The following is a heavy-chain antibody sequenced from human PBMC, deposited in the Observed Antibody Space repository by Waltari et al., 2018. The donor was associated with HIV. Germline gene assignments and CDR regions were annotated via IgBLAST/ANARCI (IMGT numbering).Heavy chain of an antibody. CDR1: GFTFPTYP. V-gene: IGHV3-23*01. CDR2: ISYRGSTT. D-gene: IGHD2-8*01. J-gene: IGHJ6*02. CDR3: AKPRMEYAIRDHFFGLDV. Sequence: VDLLESGGRLVQPGGSLRLSCVGSGFTFPTYPMSWVRQAPGKRVRLDSGISYRGSTTVDADSVKGRFTIARDNSKNTIYLQIDSLRADDTAVYYCAKPRMEYAIRDHFFGLDVWGQGTTVTVSS.